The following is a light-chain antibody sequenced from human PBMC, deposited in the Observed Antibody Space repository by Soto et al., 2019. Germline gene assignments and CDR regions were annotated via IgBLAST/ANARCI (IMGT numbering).Light chain of an antibody. V-gene: IGKV3-15*01. CDR1: QSISSN. CDR2: RTS. CDR3: QQYNNWPRAT. Sequence: EIVMTQSPATLSVSPGERATLSCRASQSISSNLAWYQQKPGQAPRLLMFRTSSRATGFPARFSGSGSGTEFNLTISSLQSEDFGVYFCQQYNNWPRATFGGGTGGYQ. J-gene: IGKJ4*01.